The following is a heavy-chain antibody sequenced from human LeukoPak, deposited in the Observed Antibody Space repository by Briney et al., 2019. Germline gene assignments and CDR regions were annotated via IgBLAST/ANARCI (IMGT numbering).Heavy chain of an antibody. J-gene: IGHJ5*02. D-gene: IGHD4-23*01. CDR1: GGSISSYY. Sequence: SETLSLTCTVSGGSISSYYWSWIRQPPGKGLEWIGYIYYSGSTNYNPSLKSRVTISVDTSKNQFSLKLSSATAADTAVYYCARGERYGGNSAWGQGTLVTVSS. CDR2: IYYSGST. V-gene: IGHV4-59*01. CDR3: ARGERYGGNSA.